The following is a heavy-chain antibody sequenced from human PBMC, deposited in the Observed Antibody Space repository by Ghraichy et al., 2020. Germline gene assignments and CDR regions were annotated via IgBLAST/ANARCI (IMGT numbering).Heavy chain of an antibody. D-gene: IGHD3-10*01. CDR2: VRNKPRGHTT. Sequence: GGSLRLSCAASGFTFSDHHMDWVRQAPGKGLEWIGRVRNKPRGHTTEYATSVKGRITISRDDSKESMYLQMNSLRTEDTAVYYCARPPSGNILDLWGRGTLVTVSS. V-gene: IGHV3-72*01. CDR1: GFTFSDHH. J-gene: IGHJ2*01. CDR3: ARPPSGNILDL.